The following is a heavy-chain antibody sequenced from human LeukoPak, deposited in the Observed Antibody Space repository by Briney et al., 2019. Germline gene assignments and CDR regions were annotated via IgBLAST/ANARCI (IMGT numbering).Heavy chain of an antibody. D-gene: IGHD1-7*01. J-gene: IGHJ4*02. V-gene: IGHV3-74*01. CDR2: IASDGSST. CDR3: AREGAARDNWNYGCPGY. CDR1: GFTFSSYW. Sequence: GGSLRLSCAASGFTFSSYWMNWVRQAPGKGLVWVSRIASDGSSTTYADSVKGRFSISRDNAKNTLYLQINSLRVEDTAVYYCAREGAARDNWNYGCPGYWGQGTLVTVSS.